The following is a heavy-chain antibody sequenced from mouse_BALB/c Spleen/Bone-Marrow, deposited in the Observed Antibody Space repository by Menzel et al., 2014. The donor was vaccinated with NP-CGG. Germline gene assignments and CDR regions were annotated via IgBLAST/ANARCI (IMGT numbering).Heavy chain of an antibody. V-gene: IGHV5-6-3*01. CDR1: GFTFSSYG. CDR3: ARGLYYGSHGPGFAY. CDR2: INNNGGST. J-gene: IGHJ3*01. D-gene: IGHD2-1*01. Sequence: EVHLVESGGGLVQPGGSLKLSCAASGFTFSSYGMSWVRQTPDKRLELVATINNNGGSTYYPDSVKGRFTISRDNAKNTLYLQMSSLKSEDTAMYYCARGLYYGSHGPGFAYWGQGTLVTVSA.